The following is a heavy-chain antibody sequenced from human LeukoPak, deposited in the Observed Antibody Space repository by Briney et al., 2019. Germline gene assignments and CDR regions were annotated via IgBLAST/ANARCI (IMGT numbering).Heavy chain of an antibody. CDR2: IYYSGRT. CDR1: GGSISSYY. J-gene: IGHJ3*02. V-gene: IGHV4-39*01. D-gene: IGHD5-18*01. CDR3: ARPDQRGYTYGYSAFDI. Sequence: SETLSLTCTVSGGSISSYYWGWIRQPPGKGLEWIGSIYYSGRTYYNPSLKSRVTMSVDTSNNQFSLKLSSVTAADTAVYYCARPDQRGYTYGYSAFDIWGQGTMVTVSS.